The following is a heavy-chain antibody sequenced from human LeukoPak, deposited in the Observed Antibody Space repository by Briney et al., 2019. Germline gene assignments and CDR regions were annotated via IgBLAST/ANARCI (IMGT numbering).Heavy chain of an antibody. D-gene: IGHD1-26*01. Sequence: ASVKVSCKASGYIFTSYYIHWVRQAPGQGLEWMGIINPSGGGTNYAQKFQGRVTMTRDTSTSTVYMELNSLGSEDTAVYYCARKLHSGSYSSPIDYWGQGTLVTVSS. CDR2: INPSGGGT. CDR1: GYIFTSYY. CDR3: ARKLHSGSYSSPIDY. J-gene: IGHJ4*02. V-gene: IGHV1-46*01.